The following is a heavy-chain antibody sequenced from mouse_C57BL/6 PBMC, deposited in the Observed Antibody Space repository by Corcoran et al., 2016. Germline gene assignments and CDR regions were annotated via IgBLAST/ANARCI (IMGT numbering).Heavy chain of an antibody. V-gene: IGHV1-18*01. D-gene: IGHD2-4*01. CDR1: GYTFTDYH. Sequence: EVQLQQSGPELVKPGASVKIPCKASGYTFTDYHMDWVQQSHGKSLEWIGDINPNNGGTIYNQKFKGQATLTVDKSSSTAYMALRSLTSEDTAVYYCARQPVDYDPNGYLGVWGTGTTVTVSS. J-gene: IGHJ1*03. CDR3: ARQPVDYDPNGYLGV. CDR2: INPNNGGT.